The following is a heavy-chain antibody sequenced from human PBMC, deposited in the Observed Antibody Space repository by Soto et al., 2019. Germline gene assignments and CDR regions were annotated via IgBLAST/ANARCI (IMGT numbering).Heavy chain of an antibody. J-gene: IGHJ6*02. V-gene: IGHV3-33*01. Sequence: QVQLVESGGGVVQPGRSLRLSCAASGFTFSSYGMHWVRQAPGKGLEWVAVIWYDGSNKYYADSVKGRFTISRDNSKNTLYLQMNSLRAEDTAVYYCARDLVEAITGSYYYYYGMDVWGQGTTVTVSS. CDR2: IWYDGSNK. CDR3: ARDLVEAITGSYYYYYGMDV. D-gene: IGHD1-26*01. CDR1: GFTFSSYG.